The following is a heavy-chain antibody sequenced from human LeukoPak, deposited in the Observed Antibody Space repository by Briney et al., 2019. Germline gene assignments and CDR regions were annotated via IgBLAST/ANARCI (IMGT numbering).Heavy chain of an antibody. J-gene: IGHJ4*02. V-gene: IGHV3-30-3*01. Sequence: PGGSLRLSYAASGFTFSSYAMHWVRQAPGKGLEWVAVISYDGSNKYYADSVKGRFTISRDNSKNTLYLQMNSLRAEDTAVYYCARGGHAIGSGSYYNEFYFDYWGQGTLVTVSS. CDR2: ISYDGSNK. CDR3: ARGGHAIGSGSYYNEFYFDY. CDR1: GFTFSSYA. D-gene: IGHD3-10*01.